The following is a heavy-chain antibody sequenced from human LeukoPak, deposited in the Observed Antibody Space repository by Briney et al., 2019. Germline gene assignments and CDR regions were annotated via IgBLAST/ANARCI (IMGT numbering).Heavy chain of an antibody. CDR1: GYTFTSYD. D-gene: IGHD6-19*01. Sequence: ASVKVSCKASGYTFTSYDINWVRQAPGQGLEWMGWISAYNGNTNYAQKLQGRVTMTTDTSTSTAYMELRSLRSDDTAVYYCARDGGYSSGWYGRGDYWGQGTLVTVSS. CDR2: ISAYNGNT. CDR3: ARDGGYSSGWYGRGDY. V-gene: IGHV1-18*01. J-gene: IGHJ4*02.